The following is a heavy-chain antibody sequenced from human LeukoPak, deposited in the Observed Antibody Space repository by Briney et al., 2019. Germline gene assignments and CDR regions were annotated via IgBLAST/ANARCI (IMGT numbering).Heavy chain of an antibody. CDR1: GFTFTIYT. D-gene: IGHD4-17*01. J-gene: IGHJ4*02. Sequence: GGSLRLSCAASGFTFTIYTMNWVRQAPGRGLEWVSSISSTGKNIYYADSVKGRFTISRDNAKVSLYLEMNSLRAEDTAVYYCARGLRRGDYWGQGTLVTVSS. V-gene: IGHV3-21*01. CDR3: ARGLRRGDY. CDR2: ISSTGKNI.